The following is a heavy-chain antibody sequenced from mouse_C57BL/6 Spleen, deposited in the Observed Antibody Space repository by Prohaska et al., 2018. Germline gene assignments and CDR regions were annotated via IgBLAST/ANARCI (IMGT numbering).Heavy chain of an antibody. CDR2: LISKSNNYAT. D-gene: IGHD2-1*01. CDR1: GFSFNTYA. CDR3: VSFYYGNYEDAMDY. J-gene: IGHJ4*01. V-gene: IGHV10-1*01. Sequence: EVQLVESGGGLVQPKGSLKLSCAASGFSFNTYAMNWVRQAPGTGLEWVARLISKSNNYATYYADSVKDRFTISRDDSESMLYLQMNNLKTEDTAMYYCVSFYYGNYEDAMDYWGQGTSVTVSS.